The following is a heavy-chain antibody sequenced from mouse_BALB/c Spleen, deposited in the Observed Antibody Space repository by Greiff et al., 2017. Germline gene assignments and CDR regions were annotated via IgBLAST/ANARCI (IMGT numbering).Heavy chain of an antibody. J-gene: IGHJ1*01. CDR1: GFSLTGYG. D-gene: IGHD1-1*01. Sequence: VQGVESGPGLVAPSQSLSITCTVSGFSLTGYGVNWVRQHPGKGLEWLGMIWGDGSTDYNSALNSRLSISKDNSMSKVFLKMNSRQTDDTARYSCARGLDYYGSSWCFGVWGAGTTVTVSS. V-gene: IGHV2-6-7*01. CDR2: IWGDGST. CDR3: ARGLDYYGSSWCFGV.